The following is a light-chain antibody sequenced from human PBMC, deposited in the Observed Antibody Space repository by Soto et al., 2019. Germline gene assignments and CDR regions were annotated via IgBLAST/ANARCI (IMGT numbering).Light chain of an antibody. CDR3: QQLNSYPLT. J-gene: IGKJ4*01. Sequence: DIQLTQSPSFLSASVGDRVSITCRASQGITSFLAWYQQIPGKAPKLLIYTASTLQSGVPPRFSGSGSGTEFTLPISCLQPEDFGTYYCQQLNSYPLTFGGGTRVAIK. V-gene: IGKV1-9*01. CDR2: TAS. CDR1: QGITSF.